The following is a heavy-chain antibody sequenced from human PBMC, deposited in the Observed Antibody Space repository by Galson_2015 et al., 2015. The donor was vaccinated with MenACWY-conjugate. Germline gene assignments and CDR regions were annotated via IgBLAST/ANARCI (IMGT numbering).Heavy chain of an antibody. CDR1: GSTFRDLW. CDR2: ISPDGSGE. Sequence: SLRLSCAVSGSTFRDLWMTWVRLAPGKGPEWVADISPDGSGENYLDSVRGRLAISRDNTKKSMYLQMNSLRAEDTAVYYCARARDYGYYYIDVWGKGTTVTVSS. V-gene: IGHV3-7*03. J-gene: IGHJ6*03. CDR3: ARARDYGYYYIDV.